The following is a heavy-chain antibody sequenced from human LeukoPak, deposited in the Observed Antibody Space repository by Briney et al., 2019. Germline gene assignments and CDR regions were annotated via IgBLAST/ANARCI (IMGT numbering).Heavy chain of an antibody. CDR2: IYYSGNT. Sequence: PSETLSLTCTVSGGSISNKYWSWIRQPPGKGLEWIGYIYYSGNTNYNPSLKSRVTILVDTSKNQVSLKLSSVTAADTAVYYCARQYCSNTSCYSRYFQHWGQGTLVTVSS. CDR3: ARQYCSNTSCYSRYFQH. CDR1: GGSISNKY. D-gene: IGHD2-2*01. J-gene: IGHJ1*01. V-gene: IGHV4-59*08.